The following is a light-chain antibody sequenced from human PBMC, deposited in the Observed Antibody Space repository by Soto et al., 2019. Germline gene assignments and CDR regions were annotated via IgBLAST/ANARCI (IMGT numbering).Light chain of an antibody. CDR2: DAS. CDR1: QDISNY. CDR3: QQYDNLPPL. Sequence: DIQMIQSPSSLSASVGDRVTITCQASQDISNYLNWYQQKPGKAPKLLIYDASNLETGVPSRFSGSGSGTDFTFTISSLQPEDIATYYCQQYDNLPPLFGGGTKVEIK. V-gene: IGKV1-33*01. J-gene: IGKJ4*01.